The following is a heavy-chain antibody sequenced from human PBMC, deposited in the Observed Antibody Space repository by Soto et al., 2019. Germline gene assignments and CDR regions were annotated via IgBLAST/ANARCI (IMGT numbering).Heavy chain of an antibody. J-gene: IGHJ5*02. CDR2: ISAYNGNT. V-gene: IGHV1-18*01. CDR1: GYTFTSYG. D-gene: IGHD6-13*01. Sequence: ASVKVSCKASGYTFTSYGISWVREAPGQGLEWMGWISAYNGNTNYAQKLQGRVTMTTDTSTSTAYMELRSLRSDDTAVYYCARDQVAAADCGLVWFDPWGQGTLVTVSS. CDR3: ARDQVAAADCGLVWFDP.